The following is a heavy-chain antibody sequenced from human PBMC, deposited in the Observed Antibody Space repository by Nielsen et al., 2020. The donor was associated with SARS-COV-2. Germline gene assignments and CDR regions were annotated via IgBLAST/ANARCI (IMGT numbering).Heavy chain of an antibody. CDR3: ARVRLLYYYYGMDV. CDR2: INPNSGGT. CDR1: GYTFTGYY. Sequence: ASVKVSCKASGYTFTGYYMHWVRQAPGQGLEWMGRINPNSGGTNYAQKFQGRVTMTRDTSISTAYMELSRLRSDDTAVYYCARVRLLYYYYGMDVWGQGTTVTVSS. D-gene: IGHD3-10*01. V-gene: IGHV1-2*06. J-gene: IGHJ6*02.